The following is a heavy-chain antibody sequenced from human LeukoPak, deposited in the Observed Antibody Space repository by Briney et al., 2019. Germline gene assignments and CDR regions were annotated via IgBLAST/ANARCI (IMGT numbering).Heavy chain of an antibody. D-gene: IGHD1-20*01. Sequence: PGRSLRLSCAASGFTFISYGMHWVRQAPGKGLEWVAVISYDGSNKYYADSVKGRFTISRDNSKNTLYLQMNSLRAEDTAVYYCAKNFQPYRITIFDYWGQGTLVTVSS. J-gene: IGHJ4*02. CDR3: AKNFQPYRITIFDY. V-gene: IGHV3-30*18. CDR2: ISYDGSNK. CDR1: GFTFISYG.